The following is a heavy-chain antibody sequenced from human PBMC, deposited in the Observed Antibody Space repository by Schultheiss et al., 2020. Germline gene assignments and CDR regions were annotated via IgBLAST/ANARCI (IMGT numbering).Heavy chain of an antibody. CDR1: GFTFSSYS. D-gene: IGHD2/OR15-2a*01. Sequence: WGSLRLSCAASGFTFSSYSMNWVRQAPGKGLEWVSSISSSSSYIYYADSVKGRFTISRDNSKNILYLQMNSLRPDDTAVYYCAAWSRILPTDYWGQGTLLTVSS. CDR2: ISSSSSYI. V-gene: IGHV3-21*01. J-gene: IGHJ4*02. CDR3: AAWSRILPTDY.